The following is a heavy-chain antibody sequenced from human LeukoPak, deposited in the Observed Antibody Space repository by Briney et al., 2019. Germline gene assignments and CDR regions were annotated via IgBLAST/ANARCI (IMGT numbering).Heavy chain of an antibody. CDR2: IHYSGST. J-gene: IGHJ4*02. V-gene: IGHV4-59*08. CDR1: GGSINSFY. D-gene: IGHD3-10*01. Sequence: SETLSLTCSVSGGSINSFYWSWIRQPPGKGLEWIGYIHYSGSTNYNPSLNSRVTISVDTSKNQVSLKLSSMTAADTAVYYCARHSPRGEAGCGFDYWGQGTLVTVTS. CDR3: ARHSPRGEAGCGFDY.